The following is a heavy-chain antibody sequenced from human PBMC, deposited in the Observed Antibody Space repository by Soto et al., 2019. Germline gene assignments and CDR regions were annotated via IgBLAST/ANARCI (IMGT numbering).Heavy chain of an antibody. V-gene: IGHV4-39*01. Sequence: QLQLQESGPGLVKPPETLSLTCSVSGATINRGSYYWGWVRQPPGKGLVWIGSIYYSGNAYYSPSLKNRVTISVDTSKNQFSLKVNSVTSADTAVYYCVRASTLDYWGQGILVTVSS. CDR3: VRASTLDY. CDR2: IYYSGNA. CDR1: GATINRGSYY. J-gene: IGHJ4*02.